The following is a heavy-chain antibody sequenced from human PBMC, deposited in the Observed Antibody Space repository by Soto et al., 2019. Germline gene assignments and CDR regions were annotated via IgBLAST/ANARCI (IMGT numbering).Heavy chain of an antibody. V-gene: IGHV4-59*01. D-gene: IGHD6-13*01. CDR2: IFYSGST. J-gene: IGHJ5*02. Sequence: QVQLQESGPGLVKPSETLSLTCTVSGGSLTSYYWSWIRQPPGKGLEWIGYIFYSGSTNYKPSLKSRVTISVDTSKNQFPLKLSSVTAADTAVYYCAIGGAAAARGWFDPWGQGTLVTVSS. CDR1: GGSLTSYY. CDR3: AIGGAAAARGWFDP.